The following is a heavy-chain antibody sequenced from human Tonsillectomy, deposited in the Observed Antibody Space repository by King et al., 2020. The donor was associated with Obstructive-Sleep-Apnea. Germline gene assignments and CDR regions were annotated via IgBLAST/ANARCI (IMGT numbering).Heavy chain of an antibody. Sequence: VQLQESGPGLVKPSQTLSLTCNVSGGSITSGSHYWSWIRQHPGKGLEWVGYIYYSGGTYYNPSLKSRVTLSVDTSKNKFSLKLTSVTAADTAVYYCARDSCGGDCYPFGDAFDIWGQGTMVTVSS. V-gene: IGHV4-31*03. CDR2: IYYSGGT. CDR3: ARDSCGGDCYPFGDAFDI. CDR1: GGSITSGSHY. D-gene: IGHD2-21*02. J-gene: IGHJ3*02.